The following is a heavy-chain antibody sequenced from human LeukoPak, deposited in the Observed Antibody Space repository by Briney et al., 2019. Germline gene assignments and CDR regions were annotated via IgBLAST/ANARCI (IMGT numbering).Heavy chain of an antibody. CDR3: AKSRGWLQYYYY. J-gene: IGHJ4*02. D-gene: IGHD5-24*01. Sequence: PGGSLRLSCAASGFTFSSYEMNWVRQAPGKGLEWVSYISSSGSTIYYADSVKGRFTISRDNSKNTLYLQMNSLRAEDTAVYYCAKSRGWLQYYYYWGQGTLVTVSS. V-gene: IGHV3-48*03. CDR1: GFTFSSYE. CDR2: ISSSGSTI.